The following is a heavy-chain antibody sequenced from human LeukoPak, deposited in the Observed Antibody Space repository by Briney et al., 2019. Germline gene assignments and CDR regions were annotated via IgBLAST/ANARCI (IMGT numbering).Heavy chain of an antibody. CDR2: IYYSGST. D-gene: IGHD4-17*01. J-gene: IGHJ4*02. V-gene: IGHV4-59*08. CDR1: GGSISSYY. Sequence: SETLSLTCTVSGGSISSYYWSWIRQPPGKGLEWIGYIYYSGSTNYNPSLKSRVTISVDTSKNQFSLKLSSVTAADTAVYYCAGFDGYGDYGPYYWGQGTLVTVSS. CDR3: AGFDGYGDYGPYY.